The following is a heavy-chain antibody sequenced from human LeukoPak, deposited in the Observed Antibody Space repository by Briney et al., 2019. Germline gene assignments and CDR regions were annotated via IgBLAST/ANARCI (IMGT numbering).Heavy chain of an antibody. CDR1: GGSISSYY. J-gene: IGHJ5*02. CDR3: ARGTRQQLKYKNLNWFDP. V-gene: IGHV4-59*01. Sequence: PSETLSLTCTVSGGSISSYYWSWIRQPPGKGLEWIGYIYYSGSTNYNPSLKSRVTISVDTSKNQFSLKLSSVTAADTAVYYCARGTRQQLKYKNLNWFDPWGQGTLVTVSS. D-gene: IGHD6-13*01. CDR2: IYYSGST.